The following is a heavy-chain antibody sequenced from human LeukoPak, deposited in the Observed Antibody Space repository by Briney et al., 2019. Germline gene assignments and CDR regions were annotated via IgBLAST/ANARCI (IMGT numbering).Heavy chain of an antibody. V-gene: IGHV3-23*01. CDR3: AREERWLQSFALIDY. CDR1: GFTFSSYS. J-gene: IGHJ4*02. CDR2: TSSSDAGT. Sequence: GGSLRLSCTASGFTFSSYSMNWVRQAPGKGLEWVSATSSSDAGTYYAESVRGRFTISRDNSKNTLFLQMNSLRAEDAAVYYCAREERWLQSFALIDYWGQGTLLTVSS. D-gene: IGHD5-24*01.